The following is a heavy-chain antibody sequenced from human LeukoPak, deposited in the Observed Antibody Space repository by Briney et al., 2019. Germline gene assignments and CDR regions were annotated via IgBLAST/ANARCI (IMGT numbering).Heavy chain of an antibody. CDR1: GFTFSSYD. D-gene: IGHD3-9*01. Sequence: GGSLRLSCAASGFTFSSYDMHWVRQAPGKGLEYVSTISSNGGKTNYANSVKGRSTISRDNSKNTLYLQMNSLRAEDTAVYYCAKSMDILTGYLWSLDYWGQGTLVTVSS. J-gene: IGHJ4*02. CDR3: AKSMDILTGYLWSLDY. V-gene: IGHV3-64*01. CDR2: ISSNGGKT.